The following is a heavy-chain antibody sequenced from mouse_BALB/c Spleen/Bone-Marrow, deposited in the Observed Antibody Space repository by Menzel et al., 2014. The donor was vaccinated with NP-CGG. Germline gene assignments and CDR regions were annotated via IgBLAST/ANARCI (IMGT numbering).Heavy chain of an antibody. V-gene: IGHV2-4-1*01. Sequence: QVQLQQPGPGLVQPSQSLSITCTVSGFSLTSYGVHWVRRSPGKGLEWLGVIWSGGSTDYNAAFISRLSISKDNSKSQVFFKMNSLQADDTAIYYCARNMGSYYGYLAYWGQGTLVTVSA. CDR1: GFSLTSYG. CDR3: ARNMGSYYGYLAY. J-gene: IGHJ3*01. D-gene: IGHD1-2*01. CDR2: IWSGGST.